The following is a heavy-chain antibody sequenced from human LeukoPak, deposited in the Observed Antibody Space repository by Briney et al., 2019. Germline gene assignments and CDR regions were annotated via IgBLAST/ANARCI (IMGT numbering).Heavy chain of an antibody. Sequence: SETLSLTCTVSGGSISSYYWSWIRQPPGKGLEWIGYIHYSGSTNYNPSLKSRVTISVDTSKNQFSLKLSSVTAADTAVYYCASGGWYGGWQYAFDIWGQGTMVTVSS. CDR1: GGSISSYY. CDR3: ASGGWYGGWQYAFDI. D-gene: IGHD6-19*01. V-gene: IGHV4-59*08. J-gene: IGHJ3*02. CDR2: IHYSGST.